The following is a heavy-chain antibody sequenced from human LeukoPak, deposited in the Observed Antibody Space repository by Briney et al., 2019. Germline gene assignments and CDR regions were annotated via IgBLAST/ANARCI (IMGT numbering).Heavy chain of an antibody. CDR2: ISGSGGST. D-gene: IGHD5-18*01. Sequence: PGGSLRLSCAASGFAFSSYAMSWVRQAPGKGLEWVSAISGSGGSTYYADSVKGRFTISRDNSKNTLYLQMNSLRAEDTAVYYCAKGAAEELWLLSFDYWGQGTLVTVSS. CDR3: AKGAAEELWLLSFDY. J-gene: IGHJ4*02. CDR1: GFAFSSYA. V-gene: IGHV3-23*01.